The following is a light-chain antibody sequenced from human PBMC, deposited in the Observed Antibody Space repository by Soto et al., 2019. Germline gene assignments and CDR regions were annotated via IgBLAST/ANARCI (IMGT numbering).Light chain of an antibody. CDR1: QSLYSN. CDR2: GAS. J-gene: IGKJ4*01. V-gene: IGKV3D-15*01. Sequence: EIVMMQSPATLSVSPGERVTLSCRASQSLYSNLAWYQQKPGQAPRLLIYGASTRATGIPARFSASGSGTEFTLTISSLQSEDFAVYSCQQYNNWPLTFGGGTKLEIK. CDR3: QQYNNWPLT.